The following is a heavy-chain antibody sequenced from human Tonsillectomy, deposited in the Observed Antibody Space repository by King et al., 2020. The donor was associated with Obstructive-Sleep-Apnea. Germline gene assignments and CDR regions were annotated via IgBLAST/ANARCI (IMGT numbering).Heavy chain of an antibody. CDR2: ISCCGRIK. Sequence: VQLVESGGGVVQPGRYLRLSCAASGFTFSSYGRHWVRQAPGKGLEGLSVISCCGRIKYYADSVKGRFTISRDNSKNTLYLQMNSRRAEDTAVYYCAKDLRAAAHYWGQGTLVTVSS. CDR1: GFTFSSYG. V-gene: IGHV3-30*18. CDR3: AKDLRAAAHY. J-gene: IGHJ4*02. D-gene: IGHD6-13*01.